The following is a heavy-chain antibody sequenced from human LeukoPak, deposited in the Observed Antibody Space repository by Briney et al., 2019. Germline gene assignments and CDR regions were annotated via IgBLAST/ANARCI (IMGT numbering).Heavy chain of an antibody. CDR3: SCDGAYGSGSSPPYYYYMDV. V-gene: IGHV3-74*01. D-gene: IGHD3-10*01. CDR2: INTDGSTT. CDR1: GFTFSSHW. J-gene: IGHJ6*03. Sequence: GGSLRLSCAASGFTFSSHWMHWVRQAPGKGLVWVSRINTDGSTTNYADSVKGRFTVSRDNAKNTLYLEMNSLRVEDTAVYYCSCDGAYGSGSSPPYYYYMDVWGKGTTVTVSS.